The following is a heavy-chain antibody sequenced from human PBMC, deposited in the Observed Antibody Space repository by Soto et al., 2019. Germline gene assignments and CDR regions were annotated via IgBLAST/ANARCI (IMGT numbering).Heavy chain of an antibody. V-gene: IGHV3-64D*06. Sequence: VGSLRLSCAASGFTFSSFGMHWVRQAPGKVLQYVSSISSSGVATYYADSVKGRFTISRDNSMSTLYLQMSSLRVEDTAVYYCVKDRYVDFWGQGTLVTVSS. CDR2: ISSSGVAT. CDR3: VKDRYVDF. J-gene: IGHJ4*02. CDR1: GFTFSSFG.